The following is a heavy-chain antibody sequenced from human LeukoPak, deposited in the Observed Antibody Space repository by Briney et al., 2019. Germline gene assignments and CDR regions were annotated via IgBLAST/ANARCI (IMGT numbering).Heavy chain of an antibody. J-gene: IGHJ4*02. V-gene: IGHV1-2*02. CDR2: INPNSGGT. Sequence: ASVKVSCKASGYTFTGYYMHWVRQAPGQGLEWMGWINPNSGGTNYAQKFQGRVTMTRDTSTSTAYMELSRLRSDDTAVYYCARDPLMDVDTAMAAWGQGTLVTVSS. CDR3: ARDPLMDVDTAMAA. CDR1: GYTFTGYY. D-gene: IGHD5-18*01.